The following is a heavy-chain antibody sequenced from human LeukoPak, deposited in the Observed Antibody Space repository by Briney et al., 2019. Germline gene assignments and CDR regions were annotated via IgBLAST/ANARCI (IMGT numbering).Heavy chain of an antibody. V-gene: IGHV3-21*01. CDR1: GFTFSSYS. D-gene: IGHD3-10*01. Sequence: GGSLRLSCAASGFTFSSYSMNWVRQAPGKGLEWVSSISSSSSYIYYADSVKGRFTISRDNAKNSLYPQMNSLRAEDTAVYYCASSRTTMVRGVIGNDYWGQGTLVTVSS. CDR3: ASSRTTMVRGVIGNDY. J-gene: IGHJ4*02. CDR2: ISSSSSYI.